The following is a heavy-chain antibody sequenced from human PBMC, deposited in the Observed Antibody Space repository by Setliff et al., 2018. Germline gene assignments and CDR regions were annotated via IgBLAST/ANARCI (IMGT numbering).Heavy chain of an antibody. J-gene: IGHJ4*02. CDR3: ATEASRIGEAFYLDS. Sequence: KSSETLSLTCTVSGASLSSGSYYWSWIRQSAGKGLEWIGRIYTSGATTYSPSLKSRVSISADTSKNLFSLRLKSVTAADTAVYYCATEASRIGEAFYLDSWGRGALVTVSS. CDR2: IYTSGAT. V-gene: IGHV4-61*02. D-gene: IGHD3-16*01. CDR1: GASLSSGSYY.